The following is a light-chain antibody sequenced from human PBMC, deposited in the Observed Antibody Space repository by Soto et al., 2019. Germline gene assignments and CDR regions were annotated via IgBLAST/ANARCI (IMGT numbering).Light chain of an antibody. J-gene: IGKJ4*01. V-gene: IGKV1-33*01. CDR2: DAS. Sequence: DIQMTQSPSSLSASIGDSVTISCQASQDINIYLNWYQQKPGTAPKILIYDASNLQTGVPSRFSASGAGTRFTFTITSLQPEDIATYFCQQFDNLPLTFGGGTKVEIK. CDR1: QDINIY. CDR3: QQFDNLPLT.